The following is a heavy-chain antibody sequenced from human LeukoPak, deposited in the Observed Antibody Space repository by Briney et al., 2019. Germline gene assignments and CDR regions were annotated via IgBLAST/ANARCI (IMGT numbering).Heavy chain of an antibody. CDR2: ISGSGGST. CDR3: AKDGIVGATNWGTFDY. Sequence: GGSLRLSCAASGFAFSSYAMSWVRQAPGKGLEWVSAISGSGGSTYYADSVKGRFTISRDNSKNTLYLQMNSLRAEDTAVYYCAKDGIVGATNWGTFDYWGQGTLVTVSS. CDR1: GFAFSSYA. V-gene: IGHV3-23*01. J-gene: IGHJ4*02. D-gene: IGHD1-26*01.